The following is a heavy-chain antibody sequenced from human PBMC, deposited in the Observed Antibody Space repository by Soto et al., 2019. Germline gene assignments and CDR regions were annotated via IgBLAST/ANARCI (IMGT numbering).Heavy chain of an antibody. D-gene: IGHD6-13*01. V-gene: IGHV1-46*01. Sequence: QVQLVQSGAEVKKPGASVKVSCKASGYTFTSYYMHWVRQAPGQGLEWMGIINPSGGSTSYAQKFQGRVTMTRDTSTSTVYMELSSLRSEDTAVYYCARNLAAAGTPPQPDVWGQGTTVTVSS. CDR2: INPSGGST. CDR3: ARNLAAAGTPPQPDV. J-gene: IGHJ6*02. CDR1: GYTFTSYY.